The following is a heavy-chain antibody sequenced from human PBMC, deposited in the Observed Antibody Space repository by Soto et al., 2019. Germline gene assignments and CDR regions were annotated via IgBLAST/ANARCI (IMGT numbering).Heavy chain of an antibody. V-gene: IGHV3-30-3*01. D-gene: IGHD6-13*01. CDR1: GFTFRSYG. CDR2: MSDDESKK. J-gene: IGHJ3*02. Sequence: QEQLVESGGGVVQPGRSLRLSCVASGFTFRSYGMHWVRQAPGKGLEWVAVMSDDESKKYYADSVKGRFTISRENSKNTLFLQMDTLISEDTAVYYCARTAGGRVRGALDIWGQGTMVTVSS. CDR3: ARTAGGRVRGALDI.